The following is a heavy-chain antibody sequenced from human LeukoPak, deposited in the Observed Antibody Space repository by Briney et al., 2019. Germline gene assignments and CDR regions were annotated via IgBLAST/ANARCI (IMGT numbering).Heavy chain of an antibody. V-gene: IGHV3-23*01. J-gene: IGHJ4*02. CDR2: ISGSGGST. CDR1: GFTFSSYA. Sequence: GGSLRLSCEASGFTFSSYAMSWVRQAPGKGLEWVSAISGSGGSTYYADSVKGRFTISRDNSKNTLYLQMNSLRAEDTAVYYCANSRRDGYKPLDYWGQGTLVTVSS. D-gene: IGHD5-24*01. CDR3: ANSRRDGYKPLDY.